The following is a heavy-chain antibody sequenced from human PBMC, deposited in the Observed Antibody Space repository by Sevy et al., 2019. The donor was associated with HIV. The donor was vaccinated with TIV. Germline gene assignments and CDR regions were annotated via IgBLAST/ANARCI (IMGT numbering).Heavy chain of an antibody. CDR2: IYSSGST. Sequence: SETLSLTCTVSGGSVSSVSYYWSWIRQPPGKGLEWIGYIYSSGSTNYNPSLKSRVTISEDKSNNQFSLRLSSVTAADTAVYYCASLAAAAAPYFDYWGQGPLVTVSS. CDR1: GGSVSSVSYY. CDR3: ASLAAAAAPYFDY. V-gene: IGHV4-61*01. D-gene: IGHD6-13*01. J-gene: IGHJ4*02.